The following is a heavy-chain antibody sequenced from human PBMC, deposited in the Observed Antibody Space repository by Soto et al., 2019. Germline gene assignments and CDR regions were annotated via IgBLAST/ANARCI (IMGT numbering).Heavy chain of an antibody. J-gene: IGHJ4*02. CDR3: ARSGDCTGTSCHLLSPFDS. CDR1: GFTFSLYA. D-gene: IGHD2-8*02. CDR2: IWGDGSDK. Sequence: QVQLVESGGGVVQPGRSLRLSCAASGFTFSLYAIHWVRQAPGKGLEWVAAIWGDGSDKNYADSVKGRFTVSRDNSKNTLYLQMNSLGDEDTAVYFCARSGDCTGTSCHLLSPFDSWGPGTLVTVSS. V-gene: IGHV3-33*01.